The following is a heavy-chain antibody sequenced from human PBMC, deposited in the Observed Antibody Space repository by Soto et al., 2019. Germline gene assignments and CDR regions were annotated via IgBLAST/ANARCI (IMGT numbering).Heavy chain of an antibody. V-gene: IGHV4-61*03. CDR3: ARGVGSSPPRY. CDR2: ISYSGNT. Sequence: SETLSLTCTVSGGSVSSPNYYWTWIRQPPGKGLEWIGYISYSGNTDYHPSLKSRVTISVDTSKNHFSLKLSSVTAADTAVYSCARGVGSSPPRYWGRGTLVTVSS. D-gene: IGHD1-26*01. J-gene: IGHJ4*02. CDR1: GGSVSSPNYY.